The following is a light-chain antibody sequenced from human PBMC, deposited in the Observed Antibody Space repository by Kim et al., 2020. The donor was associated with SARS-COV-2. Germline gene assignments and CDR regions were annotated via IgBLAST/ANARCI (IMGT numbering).Light chain of an antibody. CDR3: YSAVDNNWV. V-gene: IGLV3-27*01. J-gene: IGLJ3*02. CDR1: VLAKKY. CDR2: KDN. Sequence: SYELTQPSSVSVSPVQTARITCSGDVLAKKYARWFQQKPGQAPVLVIYKDNERPSGIPERFSGSSSGTTVTLTISGAQVEDEADYYCYSAVDNNWV.